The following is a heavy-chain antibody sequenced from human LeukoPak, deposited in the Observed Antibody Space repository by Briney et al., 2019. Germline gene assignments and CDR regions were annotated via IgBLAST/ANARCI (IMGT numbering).Heavy chain of an antibody. CDR3: ARRSGSGWSSFDY. CDR2: ISGFGGST. J-gene: IGHJ4*02. Sequence: PGGSLRLSCAASGFTFSSYSMNWARQAPGKGLEWVSGISGFGGSTYYAPSVKGRLTISRDNFGNMLYLQLDSLRVEDTAIYYCARRSGSGWSSFDYWGQGALVTVSS. V-gene: IGHV3-23*01. CDR1: GFTFSSYS. D-gene: IGHD1-26*01.